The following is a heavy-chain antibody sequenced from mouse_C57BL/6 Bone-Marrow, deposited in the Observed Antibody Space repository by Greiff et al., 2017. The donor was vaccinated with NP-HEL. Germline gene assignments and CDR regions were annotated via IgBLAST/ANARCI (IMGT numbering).Heavy chain of an antibody. CDR1: GYTFTSYG. Sequence: VQLQQPGAELVKPGASVKLSCKASGYTFTSYGMHWVKQGPGQGLGWIGMIHPNSGSTNYNEKFKSKATLTVDKSSSTAYMQLSSLTSEDSAVYYCAEIYYGNLHFDYWGQGTTLTVSS. CDR2: IHPNSGST. V-gene: IGHV1-64*01. D-gene: IGHD2-1*01. CDR3: AEIYYGNLHFDY. J-gene: IGHJ2*01.